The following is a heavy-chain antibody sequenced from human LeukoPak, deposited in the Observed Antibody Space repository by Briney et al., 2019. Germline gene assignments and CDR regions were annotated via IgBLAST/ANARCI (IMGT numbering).Heavy chain of an antibody. Sequence: GGSLRLSCAASGFTFSSYSMNWVRQAPGKGLEWVSSISSSSSYIYYADSVKGRFTISRDNAKNSLFLQMNSLRAEDTAVYYCARGAFGSGSYSYYFDYWGQGTLVTVSS. J-gene: IGHJ4*02. V-gene: IGHV3-21*01. CDR1: GFTFSSYS. CDR2: ISSSSSYI. D-gene: IGHD3-10*01. CDR3: ARGAFGSGSYSYYFDY.